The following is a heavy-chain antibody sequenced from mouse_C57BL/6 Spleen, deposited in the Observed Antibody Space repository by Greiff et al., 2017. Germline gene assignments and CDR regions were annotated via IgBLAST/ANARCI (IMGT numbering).Heavy chain of an antibody. CDR1: GFTFSSYG. D-gene: IGHD1-1*01. Sequence: DVKLVESGGDLVKPGGSLKLSCAASGFTFSSYGMSWVRQTPDKRLEWVATISSGGSYTYYPDSVKGRFTISRDNAKNTLYLQMSSLKSEDTAMYYCARHPTTVVATDAMDYWGQGTSVTVSS. V-gene: IGHV5-6*02. CDR3: ARHPTTVVATDAMDY. CDR2: ISSGGSYT. J-gene: IGHJ4*01.